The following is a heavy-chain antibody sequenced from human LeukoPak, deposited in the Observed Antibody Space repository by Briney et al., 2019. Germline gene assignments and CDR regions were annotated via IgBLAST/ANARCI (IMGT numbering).Heavy chain of an antibody. Sequence: PSETLSLTCTVSGGSISSSSYYWGWIRQPPGKGLEWIGSIYYSGSTYYNPSLKSRVTISVDTSKNQFSLKLSSVTAADTAVYYCARDRGISSWYPEYYFDYWGQGTLVTVSS. CDR3: ARDRGISSWYPEYYFDY. J-gene: IGHJ4*02. CDR1: GGSISSSSYY. CDR2: IYYSGST. D-gene: IGHD6-13*01. V-gene: IGHV4-39*07.